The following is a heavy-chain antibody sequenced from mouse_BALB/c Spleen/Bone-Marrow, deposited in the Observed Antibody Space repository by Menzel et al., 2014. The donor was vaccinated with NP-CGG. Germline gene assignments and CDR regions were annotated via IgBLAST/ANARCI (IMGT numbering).Heavy chain of an antibody. Sequence: EVKLVESGTVLARPGAAVKMSCKASGYTFSNYWMHWVKQRPGQGLEWIGTIYPGNSDTTYNQNFKGKAKLTAVTSTSTAYMELSSLTNKDSAVYYCTTLARNNFDYWGRGTTLTVSS. CDR3: TTLARNNFDY. V-gene: IGHV1-5*01. D-gene: IGHD3-1*01. CDR1: GYTFSNYW. J-gene: IGHJ2*01. CDR2: IYPGNSDT.